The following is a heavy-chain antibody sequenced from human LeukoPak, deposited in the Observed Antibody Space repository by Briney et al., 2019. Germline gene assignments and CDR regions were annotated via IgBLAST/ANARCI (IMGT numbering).Heavy chain of an antibody. CDR3: ARTPRLYYYDSSGYYHFTNWFDP. CDR2: INHSGST. V-gene: IGHV4-34*01. D-gene: IGHD3-22*01. CDR1: GGSFSGYY. J-gene: IGHJ5*02. Sequence: SETLSLTRAVYGGSFSGYYWSWIRQPPGKGLEWIGEINHSGSTNYNPSLKSRVTISVDTSKNQFSLKLSSVTAADTAVYYCARTPRLYYYDSSGYYHFTNWFDPWGQGTLVTVSS.